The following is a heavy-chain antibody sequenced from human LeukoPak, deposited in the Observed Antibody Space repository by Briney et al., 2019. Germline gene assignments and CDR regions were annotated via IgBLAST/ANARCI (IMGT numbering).Heavy chain of an antibody. J-gene: IGHJ4*02. CDR3: ARGRRLRLGELSLVDY. Sequence: SETLSLTCTVSGGSISSYYWSWIRQPPGKGLEWIGEINHSGSTNYNPSLKSRVTISVDTSKNQFSLKLSSVTAADTAVYYCARGRRLRLGELSLVDYWGQGTLVTVSS. CDR2: INHSGST. CDR1: GGSISSYY. V-gene: IGHV4-34*01. D-gene: IGHD3-16*02.